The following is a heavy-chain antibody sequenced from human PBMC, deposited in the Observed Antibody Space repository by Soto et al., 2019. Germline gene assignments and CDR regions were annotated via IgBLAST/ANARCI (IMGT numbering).Heavy chain of an antibody. CDR3: AKAKRAYSYGWEAFDI. V-gene: IGHV3-23*01. Sequence: EVQVLESGGGLVQPGGSLRLSCAASGFTFSSYAMSWVRQAPGKGLEWVSAISGSGGSTYYADSVKGRFTISRDDCKTTMYLKVNRLTAEDTAVYFWAKAKRAYSYGWEAFDIWGQGTMVTVSS. J-gene: IGHJ3*02. D-gene: IGHD5-18*01. CDR1: GFTFSSYA. CDR2: ISGSGGST.